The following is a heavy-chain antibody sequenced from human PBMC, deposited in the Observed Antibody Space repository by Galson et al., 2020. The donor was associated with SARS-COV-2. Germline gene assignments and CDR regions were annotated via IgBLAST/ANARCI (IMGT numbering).Heavy chain of an antibody. CDR2: ISGSGGST. CDR1: GFTFSSYA. V-gene: IGHV3-23*01. J-gene: IGHJ6*03. D-gene: IGHD1-26*01. CDR3: AKVVKGGWELVHYCYSMDV. Sequence: GESLKISCAASGFTFSSYAMSWVRQAPGKGLEWVSAISGSGGSTYYADSVKGRVTISRDNSKNTLYLQMNSLRAEDTAVYYCAKVVKGGWELVHYCYSMDVWDRGRTVSVSS.